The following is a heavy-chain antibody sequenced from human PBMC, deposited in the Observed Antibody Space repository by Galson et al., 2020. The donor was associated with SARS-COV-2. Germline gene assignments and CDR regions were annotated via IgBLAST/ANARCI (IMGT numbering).Heavy chain of an antibody. CDR3: ARVVCAGDCYPFDR. J-gene: IGHJ5*02. CDR1: GGTISSFF. CDR2: MYHGGNT. D-gene: IGHD2-21*02. Sequence: ASETLSLTCPVSGGTISSFFWSWVRQPPGKGLEWVGYMYHGGNTRYNPSLKSRGTISVDTSKNQFSLKLTSVTAADTAVYYCARVVCAGDCYPFDRWGQGILVTVSS. V-gene: IGHV4-59*01.